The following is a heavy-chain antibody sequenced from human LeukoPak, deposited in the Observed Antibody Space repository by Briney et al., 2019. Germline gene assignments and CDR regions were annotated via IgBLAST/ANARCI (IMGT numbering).Heavy chain of an antibody. Sequence: SETLSLTCTVSGGSISSYYWSWTRQPAGKGLEWIGRIYTSGSTNYNPSLKSRVTMSVDTSKNQFSLKLSSVTAADTAVYYCARDFWVVGANHYYYYMDVWGKGTTVTVSS. J-gene: IGHJ6*03. CDR2: IYTSGST. CDR3: ARDFWVVGANHYYYYMDV. V-gene: IGHV4-4*07. D-gene: IGHD1-26*01. CDR1: GGSISSYY.